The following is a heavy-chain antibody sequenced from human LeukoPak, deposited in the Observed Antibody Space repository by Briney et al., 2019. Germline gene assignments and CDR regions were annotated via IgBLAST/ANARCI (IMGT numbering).Heavy chain of an antibody. CDR1: GDSVSSNSAA. Sequence: SQTLSLTCAISGDSVSSNSAAWTWIRQSPSRGLEWLGRTYYRSKWYNDYAVSVKSRITINPDTSKNQFSLQLNSVTPEDTAVYYCARAEWLDDYYYYGMDVWGQGTTVTVSS. D-gene: IGHD6-19*01. CDR3: ARAEWLDDYYYYGMDV. J-gene: IGHJ6*02. CDR2: TYYRSKWYN. V-gene: IGHV6-1*01.